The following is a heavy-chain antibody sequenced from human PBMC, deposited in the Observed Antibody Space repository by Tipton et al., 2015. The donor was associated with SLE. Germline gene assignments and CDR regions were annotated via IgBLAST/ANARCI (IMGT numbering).Heavy chain of an antibody. CDR3: ARGSPGRSEGHYKDYHYGIDV. D-gene: IGHD3-9*01. V-gene: IGHV4-39*07. J-gene: IGHJ6*02. CDR2: IYYSGHT. CDR1: GGSITNGDYY. Sequence: TLSLTCTVSGGSITNGDYYWAWVRQPPGKGLGWLDRIYYSGHTSYNPSLKSRVTMSVDTSKNQFSLKLSSVTAADTAVYYCARGSPGRSEGHYKDYHYGIDVWGQGTTVTVSS.